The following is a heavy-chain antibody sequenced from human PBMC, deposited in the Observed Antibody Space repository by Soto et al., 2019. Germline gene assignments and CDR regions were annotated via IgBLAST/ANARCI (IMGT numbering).Heavy chain of an antibody. CDR2: INPNSGGT. CDR1: GYTFTGYY. CDR3: ARGGYDILTGYHYYYYGMDV. D-gene: IGHD3-9*01. Sequence: GASVKVSCKXSGYTFTGYYMHWVRQAPGQGLEWMGCINPNSGGTNYAQKFQGRVTMTRDTSISTAYMELSRLRSDDTAVYYCARGGYDILTGYHYYYYGMDVWGQGTTVTVSS. J-gene: IGHJ6*02. V-gene: IGHV1-2*02.